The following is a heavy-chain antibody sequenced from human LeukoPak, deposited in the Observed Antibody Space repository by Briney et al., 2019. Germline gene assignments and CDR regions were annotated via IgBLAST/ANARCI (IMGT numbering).Heavy chain of an antibody. CDR1: GYTFTSYD. Sequence: ASVKVSCKASGYTFTSYDINWVRQATGQGLEWMGWMNPNSGNTGYAQKFQGRVTITRNTSISTAYMELSSLRSEDTAVYYCAISSGSGWYENWFDPWGRGTLVTVSS. D-gene: IGHD6-19*01. CDR3: AISSGSGWYENWFDP. V-gene: IGHV1-8*03. J-gene: IGHJ5*02. CDR2: MNPNSGNT.